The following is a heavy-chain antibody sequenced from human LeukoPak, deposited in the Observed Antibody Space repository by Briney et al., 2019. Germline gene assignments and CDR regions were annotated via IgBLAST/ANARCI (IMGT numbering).Heavy chain of an antibody. D-gene: IGHD3-22*01. V-gene: IGHV4-31*03. J-gene: IGHJ2*01. CDR1: GGSISSGDYY. Sequence: SETLSLTCTVSGGSISSGDYYWTWIRQHPGKGLEWIGYIYHSGYTYYNPSLKSRVTMSLDTSKNKFSPKLSSVTDADTAVYYCVRGRYDSSGYNYWYFDLWGRGTLVTVSS. CDR3: VRGRYDSSGYNYWYFDL. CDR2: IYHSGYT.